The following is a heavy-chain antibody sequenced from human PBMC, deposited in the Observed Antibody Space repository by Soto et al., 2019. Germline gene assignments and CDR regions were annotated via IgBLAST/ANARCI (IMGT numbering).Heavy chain of an antibody. CDR2: LYYSGTS. Sequence: QLQMQESGPGLVKPSETLSLTCAVSGSSISSTSYYWGWIRQPPGKGLEWIGSLYYSGTSHYNPSLKSRATISVDTYNNQVSLKLSSVTAEDTAVYYCSRHRDGTGWGPEYFEDWGQGTLVTVSS. V-gene: IGHV4-39*01. CDR1: GSSISSTSYY. J-gene: IGHJ1*01. CDR3: SRHRDGTGWGPEYFED. D-gene: IGHD1-7*01.